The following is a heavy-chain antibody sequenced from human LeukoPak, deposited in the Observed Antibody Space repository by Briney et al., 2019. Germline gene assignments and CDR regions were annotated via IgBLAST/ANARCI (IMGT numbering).Heavy chain of an antibody. J-gene: IGHJ2*01. Sequence: PSEALSLTCSVSGFSIKTYYWSWLRQPPGKTLEWIGYIYHTGTTNFNPSLQSRLTTSVDTSKNQFFLRLSSVTPADTALYFCARQAEDYSGFRFDLWGRGTLVTVSS. CDR1: GFSIKTYY. CDR3: ARQAEDYSGFRFDL. V-gene: IGHV4-59*01. D-gene: IGHD2-15*01. CDR2: IYHTGTT.